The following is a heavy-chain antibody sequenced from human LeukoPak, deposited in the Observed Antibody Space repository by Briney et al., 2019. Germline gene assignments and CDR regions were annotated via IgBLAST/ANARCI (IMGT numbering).Heavy chain of an antibody. CDR3: ARFGIDYDMDV. J-gene: IGHJ6*02. V-gene: IGHV4-59*01. CDR2: IHYRGKA. CDR1: GGSISGNY. D-gene: IGHD3-16*01. Sequence: SETLSLTCTVSGGSISGNYWTWTRQPPGKGLEWIGQIHYRGKADYNPSLRSRIIISVDTSKNQMFLRLSSVTAADTAVYCCARFGIDYDMDVWGQGTKVTVSS.